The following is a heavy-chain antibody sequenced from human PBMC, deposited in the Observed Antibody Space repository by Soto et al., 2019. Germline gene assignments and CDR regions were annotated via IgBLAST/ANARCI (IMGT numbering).Heavy chain of an antibody. J-gene: IGHJ6*02. CDR2: INSDGSGT. D-gene: IGHD3-22*01. CDR1: GFTFSNYW. V-gene: IGHV3-74*01. CDR3: ARDRVYYDSSGYYQDYGMDV. Sequence: GESLKISCAASGFTFSNYWMHWVRQAPGRGLVWVPRINSDGSGTSYADSVKGRLTISRDNAKNTVYLRMNSLRVEDTAVYYCARDRVYYDSSGYYQDYGMDVWGQGTTVTVSS.